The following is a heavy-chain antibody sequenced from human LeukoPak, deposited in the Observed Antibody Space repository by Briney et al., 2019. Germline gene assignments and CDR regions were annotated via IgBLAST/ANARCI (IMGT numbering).Heavy chain of an antibody. V-gene: IGHV3-23*01. CDR2: IVGSGVTT. CDR1: GFTFSNYG. Sequence: GGSLRLSCVASGFTFSNYGMNWVRQAPGKGLEWVSGIVGSGVTTYYADSVKGRFTISRDNSKNTLYLQMNSLRAEDTAVYYCAKDRDITIFGVVSLFDYWGQGTLVTVSS. D-gene: IGHD3-3*01. CDR3: AKDRDITIFGVVSLFDY. J-gene: IGHJ4*02.